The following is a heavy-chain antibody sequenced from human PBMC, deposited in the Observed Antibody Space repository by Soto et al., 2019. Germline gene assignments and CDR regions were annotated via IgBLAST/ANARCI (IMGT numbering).Heavy chain of an antibody. CDR1: GGSFSGYY. J-gene: IGHJ4*02. CDR3: ARHDGAAALLWFGELLGTFFYY. Sequence: SDTLSLTCAVYGGSFSGYYWTWIRQPPGTGLEWIVETNHSGSTNYNPSLKSPVTTAVDTVKTEFSLKLSSVTAADTAVYYCARHDGAAALLWFGELLGTFFYYWGQGTLVTVSS. V-gene: IGHV4-34*01. D-gene: IGHD3-10*01. CDR2: TNHSGST.